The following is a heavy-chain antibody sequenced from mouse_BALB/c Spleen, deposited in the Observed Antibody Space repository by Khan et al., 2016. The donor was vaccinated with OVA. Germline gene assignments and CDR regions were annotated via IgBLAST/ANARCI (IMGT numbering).Heavy chain of an antibody. CDR2: INPTTGYT. Sequence: QVQLKQSGAELAKPGASVKMSCKASGFTFTSYWMHWVKQRPGQGLEWIGFINPTTGYTEYNQKFKDKATLTADKSSSTAYMQLSSLTSEDSAFYYCARSPTMITQFSYWGQGTLVTVSA. CDR3: ARSPTMITQFSY. V-gene: IGHV1-7*01. D-gene: IGHD2-4*01. CDR1: GFTFTSYW. J-gene: IGHJ3*01.